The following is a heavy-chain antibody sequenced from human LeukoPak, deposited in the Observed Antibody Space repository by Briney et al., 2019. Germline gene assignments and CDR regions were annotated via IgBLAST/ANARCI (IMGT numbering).Heavy chain of an antibody. CDR3: ARAIGSGTSDY. J-gene: IGHJ4*02. CDR2: IKQDGSET. CDR1: GFTFSSYW. V-gene: IGHV3-7*01. Sequence: PGGSLRLSCAASGFTFSSYWMSWVRQAPGKGLEWVASIKQDGSETYYVDSVKGRFTISRDNAKNSLYLQMNSLRAEDTAVYYCARAIGSGTSDYWGQGTLVTVSS. D-gene: IGHD3-10*01.